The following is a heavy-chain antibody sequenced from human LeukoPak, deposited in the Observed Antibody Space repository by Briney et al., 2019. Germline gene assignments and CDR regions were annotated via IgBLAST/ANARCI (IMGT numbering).Heavy chain of an antibody. Sequence: GGSLRLSCAASGFTFDDYGMSWVRQAPGKGLEWVSGINWNGGSTGYADSVKGRFTISRDNAKNSLYLQMNSLRAEDTALYHCARVRYHDYYYYYGMDVWSQGTTVTVSS. CDR1: GFTFDDYG. CDR2: INWNGGST. CDR3: ARVRYHDYYYYYGMDV. V-gene: IGHV3-20*01. D-gene: IGHD3-9*01. J-gene: IGHJ6*02.